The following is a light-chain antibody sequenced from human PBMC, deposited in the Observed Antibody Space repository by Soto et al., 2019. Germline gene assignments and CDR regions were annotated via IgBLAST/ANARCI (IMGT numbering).Light chain of an antibody. CDR1: QSISSS. J-gene: IGKJ4*01. CDR3: QQSYSLPLT. Sequence: DIQMTQSPSSLSASVGDRVTIPCRASQSISSSLNWYQQKPGKAPKVLIYAASPLQSGDPSRFSGSGSGTDCTRTISSLQPDDFATYDCQQSYSLPLTFGGGTKVEIK. CDR2: AAS. V-gene: IGKV1-39*01.